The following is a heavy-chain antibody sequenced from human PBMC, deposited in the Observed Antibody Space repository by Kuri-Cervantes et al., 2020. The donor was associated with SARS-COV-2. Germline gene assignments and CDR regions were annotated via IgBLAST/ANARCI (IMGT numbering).Heavy chain of an antibody. V-gene: IGHV3-23*01. CDR2: ISGSGGNNGRT. CDR3: ARGSKVLRFLEWLT. Sequence: LSLTCVGPGFTFSNHGMSWVRQAPGKGLEWVSGISGSGGNNGRTYYADSVKGRFTMSRDDPMNTLYLQMNSLRAEDTAVYYCARGSKVLRFLEWLTWGQGTLVTVSS. J-gene: IGHJ4*02. D-gene: IGHD3-3*01. CDR1: GFTFSNHG.